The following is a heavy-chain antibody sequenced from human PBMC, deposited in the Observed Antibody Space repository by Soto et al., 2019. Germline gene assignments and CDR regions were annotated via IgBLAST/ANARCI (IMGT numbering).Heavy chain of an antibody. CDR2: INHSGST. CDR3: ARGAKRYSSGWYSAGFDY. Sequence: SVTLSVTYAVFGGSRSGYYSYQNSQPPGKGLEWIGEINHSGSTNYNPSLKSRVTISVDTSKNQFSLKLSSVTAADTAVYYCARGAKRYSSGWYSAGFDYWGQGTLVTVSS. D-gene: IGHD6-19*01. J-gene: IGHJ4*02. V-gene: IGHV4-34*01. CDR1: GGSRSGYY.